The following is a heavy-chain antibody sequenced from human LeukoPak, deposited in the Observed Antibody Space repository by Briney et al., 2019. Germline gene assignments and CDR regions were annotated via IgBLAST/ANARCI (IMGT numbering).Heavy chain of an antibody. CDR2: ISSSSSYT. Sequence: GGSLRLSCAASGFAFSDYYMSWIRQAPGKGLEWVSYISSSSSYTNYADSVKGRFTISRDNAKNSLYLQMNSLRAEDTAIYYCARKRGPTAPVLGFGLDVWGQGTTVTVSS. D-gene: IGHD3-3*02. J-gene: IGHJ6*02. CDR1: GFAFSDYY. V-gene: IGHV3-11*03. CDR3: ARKRGPTAPVLGFGLDV.